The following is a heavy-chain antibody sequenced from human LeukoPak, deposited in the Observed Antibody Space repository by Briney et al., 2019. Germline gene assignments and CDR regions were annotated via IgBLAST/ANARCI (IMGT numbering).Heavy chain of an antibody. CDR1: GFTFSSYA. V-gene: IGHV3-30-3*02. CDR2: ISYDGSNK. Sequence: GGSLRLSCAASGFTFSSYAMHWVRQAPGKGLEWVAVISYDGSNKYYADSVKGRFTISRDNSKNTLYLQMNSLRPEDTAVYYCAKSDESWGQGTLVTVSS. CDR3: AKSDES. J-gene: IGHJ5*02.